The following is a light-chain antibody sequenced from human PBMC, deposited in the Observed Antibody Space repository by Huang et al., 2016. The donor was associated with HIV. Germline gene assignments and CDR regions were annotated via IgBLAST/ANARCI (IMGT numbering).Light chain of an antibody. Sequence: IRITQSPSSLSASTGDRVTIACRASEDISNYLAWFQQKPGRAPKLLIYAASTLQYGVPSRFSGNVSATDFTLTIACLQSEDFATYYCRQYNSYPWTFGQGTQLEI. CDR1: EDISNY. V-gene: IGKV1-8*01. CDR3: RQYNSYPWT. J-gene: IGKJ1*01. CDR2: AAS.